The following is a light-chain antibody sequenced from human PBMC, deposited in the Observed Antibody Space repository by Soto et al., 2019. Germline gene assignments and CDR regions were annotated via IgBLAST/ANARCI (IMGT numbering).Light chain of an antibody. J-gene: IGLJ3*02. CDR3: CSYAGNYAWV. CDR1: SSDVGGYDH. CDR2: DVS. Sequence: QSVLAQPRSVSGSPAQSVAISCSGTSSDVGGYDHVSWYQQHPGKAPKLMIYDVSKRPSGVPDRFSGSKSGNTASLTISGLQAEDEADYYCCSYAGNYAWVFGGGTKVTVL. V-gene: IGLV2-11*01.